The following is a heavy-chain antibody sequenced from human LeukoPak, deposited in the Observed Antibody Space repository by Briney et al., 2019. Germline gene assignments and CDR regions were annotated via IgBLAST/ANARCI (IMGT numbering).Heavy chain of an antibody. D-gene: IGHD6-19*01. J-gene: IGHJ6*02. Sequence: SETLSLTCSVSGDSINSSDYYWGWIRQPPGKGLEWIGSIYYLGSTFYNPSLKRRVTIYVDTSNNQFSPMLTSVTAADRSVFYCVRLPRGAWYSSGWYAGRYNGMDVWGQGTTVIVSS. CDR1: GDSINSSDYY. CDR3: VRLPRGAWYSSGWYAGRYNGMDV. V-gene: IGHV4-39*01. CDR2: IYYLGST.